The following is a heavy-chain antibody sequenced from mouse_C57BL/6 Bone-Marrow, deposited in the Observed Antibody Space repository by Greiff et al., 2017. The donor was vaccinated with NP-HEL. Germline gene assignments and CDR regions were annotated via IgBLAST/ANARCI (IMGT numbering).Heavy chain of an antibody. V-gene: IGHV5-12*01. J-gene: IGHJ4*01. D-gene: IGHD2-1*01. CDR2: ISNGGGST. Sequence: EVNVVESGGGLVQPGGSLKLSCAASGFTFSDYYMYWVRQTPEKRLEWVAYISNGGGSTYYPDTVKGRFTISRDNAKNTLYLQMSRLKSEDTAMYYCARGNYYAMDYWGQGTSVTVSS. CDR3: ARGNYYAMDY. CDR1: GFTFSDYY.